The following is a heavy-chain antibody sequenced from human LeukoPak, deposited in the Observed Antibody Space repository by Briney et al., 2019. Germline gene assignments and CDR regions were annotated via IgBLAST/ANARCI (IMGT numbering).Heavy chain of an antibody. J-gene: IGHJ4*02. V-gene: IGHV3-23*01. CDR3: ARDMRRGAAAGTLDY. Sequence: GGSLRLSCAASGFTFNNFPMSWVRQAPGKGLEWVSAISEDGGDTKYAASVKGRFTIYRDNSKNTLYLQMNSLRAEDTAVYYCARDMRRGAAAGTLDYWGQGTLVTVSS. D-gene: IGHD6-13*01. CDR2: ISEDGGDT. CDR1: GFTFNNFP.